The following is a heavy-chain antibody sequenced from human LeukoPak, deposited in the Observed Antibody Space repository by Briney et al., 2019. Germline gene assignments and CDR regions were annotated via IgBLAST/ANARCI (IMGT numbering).Heavy chain of an antibody. V-gene: IGHV4-59*08. Sequence: SETLSLTCTVSGGSISSYYWSWIRQPPGKGLEWIGYIYYSGSTNYNPSLKSRVTISEDTSKNQFSLNLSSVTAADTAVYHCARGPSSPITIFGVVYHFDYWGQGTLVTVSS. CDR3: ARGPSSPITIFGVVYHFDY. J-gene: IGHJ4*02. CDR2: IYYSGST. CDR1: GGSISSYY. D-gene: IGHD3-3*01.